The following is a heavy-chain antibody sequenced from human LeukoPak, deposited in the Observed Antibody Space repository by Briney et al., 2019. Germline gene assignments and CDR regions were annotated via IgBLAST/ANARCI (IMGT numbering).Heavy chain of an antibody. V-gene: IGHV7-4-1*02. J-gene: IGHJ4*02. Sequence: ASVKVSCKAFGYTFTAYAMNWVRQAPGQGLEWMGWINTNTGNPTYAQGFTGRSVFSLDTSVSTAYLQISSLKAEDAAVYYCAKDGRGRSNWEFYFDYWGQGTLVTVSS. CDR1: GYTFTAYA. CDR3: AKDGRGRSNWEFYFDY. D-gene: IGHD7-27*01. CDR2: INTNTGNP.